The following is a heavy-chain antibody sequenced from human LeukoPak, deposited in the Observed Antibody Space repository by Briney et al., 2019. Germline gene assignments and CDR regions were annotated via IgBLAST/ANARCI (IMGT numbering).Heavy chain of an antibody. Sequence: GGSLRLSCEASGFTFMNAWMTWVRHAPGKGLEGVGLIKSKTGGGTTKYAAPVKGRFTISREDSKNTLYLRMNSLKTEDTAMYYCATDYTRPYWGQGALVTVSS. D-gene: IGHD4-11*01. V-gene: IGHV3-15*06. CDR3: ATDYTRPY. CDR1: GFTFMNAW. CDR2: IKSKTGGGTT. J-gene: IGHJ4*02.